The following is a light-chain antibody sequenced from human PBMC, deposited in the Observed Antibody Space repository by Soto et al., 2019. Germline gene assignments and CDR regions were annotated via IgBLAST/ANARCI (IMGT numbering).Light chain of an antibody. Sequence: DIQMTQSPSSLSASVGDRVTITCRASQDIRSDLGCYHQKPGKPPKRLIYAASILQSGDPSRFSGSGSGTEFTLAISSLQPEDFEIDYCQQHNSYPMTFGGGTKVEIK. CDR2: AAS. J-gene: IGKJ4*01. V-gene: IGKV1-17*01. CDR1: QDIRSD. CDR3: QQHNSYPMT.